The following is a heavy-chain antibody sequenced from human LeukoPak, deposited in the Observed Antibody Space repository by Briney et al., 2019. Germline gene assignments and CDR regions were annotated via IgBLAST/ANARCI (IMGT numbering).Heavy chain of an antibody. Sequence: SETLSLTCTVSGGSISSYYWSWIRQPPGKGLEWLGYIYYSGSTNYNPSLKSPATISVDRSKNQFSLKLISVTAADTAVYYCARHSPRRIAVAGTTWWFDPWGQGTLVTVSS. V-gene: IGHV4-59*08. CDR3: ARHSPRRIAVAGTTWWFDP. D-gene: IGHD6-19*01. CDR2: IYYSGST. J-gene: IGHJ5*01. CDR1: GGSISSYY.